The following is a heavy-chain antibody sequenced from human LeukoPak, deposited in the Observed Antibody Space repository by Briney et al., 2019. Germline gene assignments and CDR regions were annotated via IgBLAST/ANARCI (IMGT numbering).Heavy chain of an antibody. J-gene: IGHJ4*02. CDR2: IYYSGST. CDR1: GGSISSSNYY. CDR3: ARQLRRGYSGYDGY. V-gene: IGHV4-39*01. Sequence: SETLSLTCTVSGGSISSSNYYWGWIRQPPGKGLEWIGSIYYSGSTYYNPSLKSRVTISVDTSKNQFSLKPSSVTAADTGVYYCARQLRRGYSGYDGYWGQGTQVTVSS. D-gene: IGHD5-12*01.